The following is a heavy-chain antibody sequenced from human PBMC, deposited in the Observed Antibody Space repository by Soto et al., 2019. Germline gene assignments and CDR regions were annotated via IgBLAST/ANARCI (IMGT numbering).Heavy chain of an antibody. Sequence: GGSLRLSCAVSGFTFSNYVISWVRQAPGKGLEYVSGISSSGDGTYYANSVQGRFTISRDNSKNTVYLQMGSLRPEDMAVYYCARRARPDFYYMDVWGKGTTVTVSS. CDR3: ARRARPDFYYMDV. CDR2: ISSSGDGT. D-gene: IGHD6-6*01. V-gene: IGHV3-64*01. CDR1: GFTFSNYV. J-gene: IGHJ6*03.